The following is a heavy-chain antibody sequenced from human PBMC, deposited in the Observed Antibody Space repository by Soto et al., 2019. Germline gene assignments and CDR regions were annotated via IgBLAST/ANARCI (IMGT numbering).Heavy chain of an antibody. J-gene: IGHJ6*02. D-gene: IGHD3-16*01. CDR3: AKAPRLYNYGMDV. Sequence: GSLRLSCAASGFTFDDYAMHWVRQAPGKGLEWVSLISWDGGSTYYADSVKGRFTISRDNSKNSLYLQMDSLKAEDTALYYCAKAPRLYNYGMDVWGQGTTVTVSS. CDR2: ISWDGGST. V-gene: IGHV3-43D*04. CDR1: GFTFDDYA.